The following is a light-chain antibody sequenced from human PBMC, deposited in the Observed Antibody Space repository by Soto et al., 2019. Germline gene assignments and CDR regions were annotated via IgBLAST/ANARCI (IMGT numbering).Light chain of an antibody. V-gene: IGKV3-20*01. CDR3: QQYGSSPWT. Sequence: EIVLTQSPGPLSLSPGERATLSCRASQSVTSTHLAWYQQKPGQAPRLLIYGASSRATGIPDRFSGSGSGTGFTLTISRLEPEDLAVYYCQQYGSSPWTFGHGTKVEIK. CDR1: QSVTSTH. J-gene: IGKJ1*01. CDR2: GAS.